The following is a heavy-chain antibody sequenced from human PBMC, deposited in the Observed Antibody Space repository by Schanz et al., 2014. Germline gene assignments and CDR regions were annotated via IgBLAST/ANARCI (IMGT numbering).Heavy chain of an antibody. V-gene: IGHV3-53*01. Sequence: EVLLVESGGGLIQPGGSLRLSCAVSGFNVSSNYMSWVRQATGKGLEWVSTVYMSAASTRYADSVKGRFIISRDSSKNTLFLQMNSLRPEDTALYFCARDEGRDGYNLAFDVWGQGTLVTVSS. J-gene: IGHJ3*01. CDR3: ARDEGRDGYNLAFDV. D-gene: IGHD5-12*01. CDR1: GFNVSSNY. CDR2: VYMSAAST.